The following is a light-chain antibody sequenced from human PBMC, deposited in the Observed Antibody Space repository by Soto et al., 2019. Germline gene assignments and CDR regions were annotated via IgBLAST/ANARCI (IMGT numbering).Light chain of an antibody. V-gene: IGLV2-14*01. CDR2: EVS. CDR1: SNDVGGYNY. Sequence: QSVLTQPASMSGSPGQSITISCTGTSNDVGGYNYVSWYQQHPGKAPKLMIFEVSNRPSGVSNRFSGSKSGNTASLTISGLRAEDEAYYYCCSYTSTNSRVFGGGTKLTVL. J-gene: IGLJ3*02. CDR3: CSYTSTNSRV.